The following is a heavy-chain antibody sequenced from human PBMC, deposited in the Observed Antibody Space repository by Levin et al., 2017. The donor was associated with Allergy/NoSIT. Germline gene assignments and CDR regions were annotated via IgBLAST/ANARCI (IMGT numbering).Heavy chain of an antibody. D-gene: IGHD3-10*01. V-gene: IGHV4-59*01. CDR2: VYYSGGT. J-gene: IGHJ5*02. Sequence: SQTLSLPCTVSGGSISTYYWSWIRQPPGKGLEWIGYVYYSGGTTYNPSLKSRVTISVDTSKNQFSLKLRSVTAADTAVYYCARDGSGKFYNWFDPWGQGTLVTVSS. CDR3: ARDGSGKFYNWFDP. CDR1: GGSISTYY.